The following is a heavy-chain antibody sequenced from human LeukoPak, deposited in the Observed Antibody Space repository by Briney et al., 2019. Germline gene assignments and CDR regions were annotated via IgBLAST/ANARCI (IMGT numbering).Heavy chain of an antibody. V-gene: IGHV3-7*02. CDR1: GFTFSSYW. CDR2: IKEDGSVK. CDR3: ARVAWRAFDI. Sequence: GGSLRLSCAASGFTFSSYWMTWVRQASGKGLGFVANIKEDGSVKYYVDSVKGRFTVSRDDAKNSVFLQMNGLRAEDTAVYYCARVAWRAFDIWGHGTMVTVSS. J-gene: IGHJ3*02. D-gene: IGHD5-12*01.